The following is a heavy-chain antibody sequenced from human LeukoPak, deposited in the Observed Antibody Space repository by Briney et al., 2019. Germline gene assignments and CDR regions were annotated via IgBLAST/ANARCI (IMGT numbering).Heavy chain of an antibody. V-gene: IGHV3-48*03. D-gene: IGHD3-9*01. J-gene: IGHJ4*02. Sequence: GGSLRLSCAASGFDFKTYEMNWVRQAPGKGLEWISYISGKNTINYADSVKGRFTISRDNTKNSLYLQMNSLRAEDTAVYYCARGRGYDILTGYYEYWGQGTLVTVSS. CDR1: GFDFKTYE. CDR3: ARGRGYDILTGYYEY. CDR2: ISGKNTI.